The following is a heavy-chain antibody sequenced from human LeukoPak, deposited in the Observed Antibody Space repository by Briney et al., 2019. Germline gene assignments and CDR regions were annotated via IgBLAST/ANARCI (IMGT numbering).Heavy chain of an antibody. J-gene: IGHJ4*02. CDR2: FDTGFGT. CDR1: GFTFSTAS. V-gene: IGHV3-23*01. D-gene: IGHD6-19*01. CDR3: ARSSGWWSLDY. Sequence: GGSLRLSCAASGFTFSTASLHWVRPAPGRGLEWVSAFDTGFGTYYPDSLKGRFTISRDNSRNTLFLQMNSLGAEDTAVYYCARSSGWWSLDYWGQGTLVTVSS.